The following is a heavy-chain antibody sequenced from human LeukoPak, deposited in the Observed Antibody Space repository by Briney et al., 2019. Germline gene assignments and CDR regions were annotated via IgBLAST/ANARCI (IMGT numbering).Heavy chain of an antibody. CDR2: IYHSGST. CDR3: TRGGDSYLGSSDY. CDR1: GYPISSGYY. V-gene: IGHV4-38-2*01. Sequence: SETLSLTCGVSGYPISSGYYWGWIRQPPGKGLEWIGSIYHSGSTYHNPSLKSRVTISVDTSKNQLSLKLSSVTAADSAVYYCTRGGDSYLGSSDYWGQGTLVTVSS. J-gene: IGHJ4*02. D-gene: IGHD2-21*01.